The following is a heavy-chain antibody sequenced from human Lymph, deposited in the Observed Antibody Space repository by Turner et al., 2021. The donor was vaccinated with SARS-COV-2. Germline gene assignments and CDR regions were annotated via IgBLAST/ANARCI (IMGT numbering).Heavy chain of an antibody. V-gene: IGHV3-53*01. D-gene: IGHD4-17*01. CDR2: IYSGGST. CDR3: ARVLPYGDYFDY. CDR1: GFIVSSNY. Sequence: EVQLVESGGGLIQPGGSLRLSCAASGFIVSSNYMSWVRQAQGKGLEWVSIIYSGGSTYYADSVKGRFTISRDNSKNTLYLQMNSLRAEDTAVYYCARVLPYGDYFDYWGQGTLVTVSS. J-gene: IGHJ4*02.